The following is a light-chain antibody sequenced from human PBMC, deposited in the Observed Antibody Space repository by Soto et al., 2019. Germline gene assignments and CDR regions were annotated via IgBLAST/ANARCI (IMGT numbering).Light chain of an antibody. J-gene: IGKJ2*01. Sequence: DIQMTQSPSTLSASVGDRVTITCRASQSISSWLAWYQQKPGKAPKLLIYKASNLQSGVPSRFSGSGSGTEFTLTISSLQPDDFATYYCQHYNSHSETFGQGTKLEIK. CDR1: QSISSW. V-gene: IGKV1-5*03. CDR2: KAS. CDR3: QHYNSHSET.